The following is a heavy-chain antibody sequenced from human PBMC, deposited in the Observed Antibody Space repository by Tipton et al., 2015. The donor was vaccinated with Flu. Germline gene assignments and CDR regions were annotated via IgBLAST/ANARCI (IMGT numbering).Heavy chain of an antibody. J-gene: IGHJ6*02. D-gene: IGHD1-1*01. Sequence: LRLSCTVSGDSISTTIYYWGWVRQPPGKGLEWIGSIYYSGTTYYNPSLKSRVTITVDSSKNEFSLTLASLTAADTAVYYCARDLWNDRRAYYYYGVDVWGQGTTVTVSS. CDR2: IYYSGTT. V-gene: IGHV4-39*07. CDR1: GDSISTTIYY. CDR3: ARDLWNDRRAYYYYGVDV.